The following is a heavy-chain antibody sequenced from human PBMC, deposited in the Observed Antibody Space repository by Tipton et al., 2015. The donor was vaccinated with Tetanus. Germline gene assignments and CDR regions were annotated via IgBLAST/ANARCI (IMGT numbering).Heavy chain of an antibody. J-gene: IGHJ5*02. Sequence: QLVQSGAEVKKPGAPVKVSCKASGYTFTHYGVNWVRQAPGQGLEWMGWISPFNENVNYAEKFRGRLTMTTDRSTGTVSMDLRSLKSDDTAIYYCARGRGLGPHEYFEHWGQGTLVTVSS. CDR2: ISPFNENV. CDR3: ARGRGLGPHEYFEH. V-gene: IGHV1-18*01. CDR1: GYTFTHYG. D-gene: IGHD3/OR15-3a*01.